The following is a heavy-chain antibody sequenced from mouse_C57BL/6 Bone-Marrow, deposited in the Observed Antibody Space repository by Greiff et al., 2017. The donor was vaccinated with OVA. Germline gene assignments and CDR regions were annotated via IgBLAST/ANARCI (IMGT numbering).Heavy chain of an antibody. CDR1: GYTFTSSG. J-gene: IGHJ4*01. V-gene: IGHV1-81*01. CDR3: AIVITTVVDAMEK. Sequence: QVQLQQSGAELARPGASVKLSCKASGYTFTSSGISWVKQRTGQGLEWIGEIYPRSGNTYYNEKFKGKATLTADKSSSTAYMELRSLTSADSAVYVCAIVITTVVDAMEKWGQGTSVTVSS. CDR2: IYPRSGNT. D-gene: IGHD1-1*01.